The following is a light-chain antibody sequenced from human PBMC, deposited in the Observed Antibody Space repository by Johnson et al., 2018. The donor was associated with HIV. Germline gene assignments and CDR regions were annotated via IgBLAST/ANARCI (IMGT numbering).Light chain of an antibody. CDR1: SSNIGNNY. J-gene: IGLJ1*01. Sequence: QSVLTQPPSVSAAPGQKVTISCSGSSSNIGNNYVSWYQQLPGTAPKLLIYEKNKRPSGIPDRFSGSKSGASATLGITGLQTGDEADYYCGTWDSSLSAGVCGTGTTVTVL. CDR2: EKN. CDR3: GTWDSSLSAGV. V-gene: IGLV1-51*02.